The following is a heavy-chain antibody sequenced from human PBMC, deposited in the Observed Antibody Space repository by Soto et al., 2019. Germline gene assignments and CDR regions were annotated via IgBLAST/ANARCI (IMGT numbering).Heavy chain of an antibody. D-gene: IGHD3-10*01. V-gene: IGHV4-61*05. Sequence: VNPTQTLTLTCTFSGFSLSTSGMCVGWIRQPPGKGLEWIGYIYYSGSTNYNPSLKSRVTISVDTSKNQISLKLSSVTAADTAVYYCARRYGGAFDIWGQGTMVTVSS. CDR1: GFSLSTSGMC. CDR2: IYYSGST. CDR3: ARRYGGAFDI. J-gene: IGHJ3*02.